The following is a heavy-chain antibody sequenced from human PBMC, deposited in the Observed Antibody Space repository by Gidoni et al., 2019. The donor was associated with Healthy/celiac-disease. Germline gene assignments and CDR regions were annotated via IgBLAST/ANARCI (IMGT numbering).Heavy chain of an antibody. CDR1: GGSFSGYY. V-gene: IGHV4-34*01. CDR3: ASFLMVRGVFDY. Sequence: QVQLQQWGAGLLKPSETLSLTCAVYGGSFSGYYWSWIRQPPGKGLEWIGEINHSGSTNYNPSLKSRVTISVDTSKNQFSLKLSSVTAADTAVYYCASFLMVRGVFDYWGQGTLVTVSS. D-gene: IGHD3-10*01. J-gene: IGHJ4*02. CDR2: INHSGST.